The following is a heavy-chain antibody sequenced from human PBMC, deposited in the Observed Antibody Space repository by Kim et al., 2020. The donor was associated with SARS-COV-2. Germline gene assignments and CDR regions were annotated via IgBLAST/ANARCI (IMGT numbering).Heavy chain of an antibody. CDR2: IYYSGGT. CDR3: VRLSVRYLVD. Sequence: SETLSLTCTVSGGSISSSSYFWGWIRQPPGKGLEWIGSIYYSGGTYYNPSLKSRVTISVDTSKNQFSLKLSSVTAADTAVYYCVRLSVRYLVDWGQGTLV. CDR1: GGSISSSSYF. J-gene: IGHJ4*02. V-gene: IGHV4-39*01. D-gene: IGHD3-9*01.